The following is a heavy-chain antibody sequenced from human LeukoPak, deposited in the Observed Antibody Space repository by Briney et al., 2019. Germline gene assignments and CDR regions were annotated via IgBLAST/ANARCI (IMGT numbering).Heavy chain of an antibody. V-gene: IGHV3-30*04. CDR1: GFTFISYA. D-gene: IGHD4-17*01. CDR3: AKPSTVTTTFDY. Sequence: GGSLRLSCAASGFTFISYAIHWVRQAPGKGLEWVAVISFHGTDTFYADSVKGRFTISRDNSKNTLYLQMNSLRAEDTAVYYCAKPSTVTTTFDYWGQGTLVTVSS. CDR2: ISFHGTDT. J-gene: IGHJ4*02.